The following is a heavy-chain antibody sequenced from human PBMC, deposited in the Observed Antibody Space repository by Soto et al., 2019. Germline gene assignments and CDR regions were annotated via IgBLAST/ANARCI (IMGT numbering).Heavy chain of an antibody. CDR3: AREDILGTRSFDY. J-gene: IGHJ4*02. CDR1: GFIFSKYS. CDR2: ISSNSVTI. Sequence: GGSLRLSCGAYGFIFSKYSMNWVRQAPGKGLEWLSYISSNSVTIYYADSVRGRFTIFRDNAKNSLYLQMNSLRDEDTAVYYCAREDILGTRSFDYWGQGALVTV. V-gene: IGHV3-48*02. D-gene: IGHD1-26*01.